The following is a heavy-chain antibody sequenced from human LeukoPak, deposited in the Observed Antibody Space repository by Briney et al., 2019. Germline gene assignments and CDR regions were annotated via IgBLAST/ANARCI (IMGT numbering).Heavy chain of an antibody. Sequence: SETLSLTCTVSGGSISSYYWSWIRQPPGKGLEWIGYIYYSGSTYYNPSLKSRVTISVDTSKNQFSLKLSSVTAADTAVYYCARVSPYYDSSGYLHDAFDIWGQGTMVTVSS. J-gene: IGHJ3*02. CDR1: GGSISSYY. V-gene: IGHV4-59*12. CDR2: IYYSGST. CDR3: ARVSPYYDSSGYLHDAFDI. D-gene: IGHD3-22*01.